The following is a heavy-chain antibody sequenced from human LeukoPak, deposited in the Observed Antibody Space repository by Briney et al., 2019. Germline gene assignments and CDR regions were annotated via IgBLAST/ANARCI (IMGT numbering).Heavy chain of an antibody. CDR2: ISSSGTTI. CDR1: GFTFSDYY. Sequence: GGSLRLSCAASGFTFSDYYMTWIRQAPGKGLEWVSYISSSGTTIYYADSVKGRFTISRDNAENSLYLQMNSLRAEDTAVYYCAKEGVQLWLFDYWGQGTLVTVSS. J-gene: IGHJ4*02. V-gene: IGHV3-11*04. CDR3: AKEGVQLWLFDY. D-gene: IGHD5-18*01.